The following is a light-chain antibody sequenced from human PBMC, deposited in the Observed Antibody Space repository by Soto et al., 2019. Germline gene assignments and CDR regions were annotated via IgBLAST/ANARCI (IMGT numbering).Light chain of an antibody. V-gene: IGKV2-30*01. CDR3: MQGTHWPPT. J-gene: IGKJ1*01. CDR2: KAS. CDR1: QSLVYSDGNAY. Sequence: DVVMTQSPLSLPVTLGQPASISCRSSQSLVYSDGNAYLNWFQQRPGQSQRRLIYKASNRDSGVPDRFSGSGSGTDFTLQINRVEAEDVGVYYCMQGTHWPPTFGRGTRVEIK.